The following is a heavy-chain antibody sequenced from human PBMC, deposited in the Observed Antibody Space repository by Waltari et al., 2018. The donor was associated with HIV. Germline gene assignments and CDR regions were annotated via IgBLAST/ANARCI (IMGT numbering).Heavy chain of an antibody. CDR2: SDQSGAS. CDR3: ARGPSLRAFRGNLYFNSSLDV. CDR1: GGSFSGFY. J-gene: IGHJ6*02. Sequence: QVQLQQWGAGQVKPSETLSLTCLLSGGSFSGFYWTWVRPSPGKGVEWIGESDQSGASRFNPSLKRRITISMDTSRSHFALKLSPVSPADTAVYYCARGPSLRAFRGNLYFNSSLDVWGQGTTVTVSS. V-gene: IGHV4-34*02. D-gene: IGHD1-1*01.